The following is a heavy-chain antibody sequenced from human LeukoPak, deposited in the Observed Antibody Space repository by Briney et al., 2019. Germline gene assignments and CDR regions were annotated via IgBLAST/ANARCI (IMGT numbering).Heavy chain of an antibody. CDR1: GFTFSSYS. V-gene: IGHV3-48*04. J-gene: IGHJ4*02. D-gene: IGHD3-10*01. CDR2: ISSSSSTI. Sequence: GGSLRLSCAASGFTFSSYSMNWVRQAPGKGLEWVSYISSSSSTIYYADSVKSRFTISRDNAKNSLYLQMNSLRAEDTAVYYCARDSAPDYYGSGSSDYWGQGTLVTVSS. CDR3: ARDSAPDYYGSGSSDY.